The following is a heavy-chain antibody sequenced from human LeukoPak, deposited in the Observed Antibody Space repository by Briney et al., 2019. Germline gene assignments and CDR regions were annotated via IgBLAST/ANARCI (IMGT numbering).Heavy chain of an antibody. CDR2: TRYDGKHE. D-gene: IGHD3/OR15-3a*01. Sequence: GGSLRLSCVASGFTFSIYDIHWVRQVPGKGLEWVALTRYDGKHEYYADSVKGRFTISRDNSNDTVYLQMDSLNTEDTAVYYCAKPTFDFWTVYSQTYFDSWGQGILVTVSS. CDR3: AKPTFDFWTVYSQTYFDS. CDR1: GFTFSIYD. V-gene: IGHV3-30*02. J-gene: IGHJ4*02.